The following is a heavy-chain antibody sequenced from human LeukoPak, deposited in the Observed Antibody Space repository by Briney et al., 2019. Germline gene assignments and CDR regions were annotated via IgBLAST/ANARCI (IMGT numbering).Heavy chain of an antibody. CDR3: ARVGSYGSGRRYDAFDI. CDR2: IYYSGST. CDR1: GGSISSYY. V-gene: IGHV4-59*01. J-gene: IGHJ3*02. D-gene: IGHD3-10*01. Sequence: SETLSLTSTVSGGSISSYYWSWIRQPPGKGLEWIGYIYYSGSTNYNPSLKSRVTISVDTSKNQFSLKLSSVTAADTAVYYCARVGSYGSGRRYDAFDIWGQGTMVTVSS.